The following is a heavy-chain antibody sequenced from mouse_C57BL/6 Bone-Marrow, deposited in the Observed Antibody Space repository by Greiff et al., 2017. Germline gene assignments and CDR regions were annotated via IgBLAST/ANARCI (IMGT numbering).Heavy chain of an antibody. D-gene: IGHD3-2*02. CDR1: GYSITSGYY. J-gene: IGHJ2*01. CDR3: ARVGGLSYFDY. Sequence: DVQLQESGPGLVKPSQSLSLTCSVTGYSITSGYYWNWIRQFPGNKLEWMGYISYDGSNNYNPSLKNRISITRDTSKNQFFLKLNSVTTEDTATYYCARVGGLSYFDYWGQGTTLTVSS. CDR2: ISYDGSN. V-gene: IGHV3-6*01.